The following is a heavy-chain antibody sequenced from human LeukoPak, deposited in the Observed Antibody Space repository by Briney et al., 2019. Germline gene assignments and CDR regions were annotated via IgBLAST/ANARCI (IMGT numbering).Heavy chain of an antibody. J-gene: IGHJ6*03. V-gene: IGHV3-66*02. CDR3: ARVAFYYYYMDV. CDR2: IYGGGKT. D-gene: IGHD2-15*01. CDR1: GFTFSSNY. Sequence: GGSLRLSCAASGFTFSSNYMSWVRQAPGKGLEWVSVIYGGGKTYYADSVKGRFTISRDKSKNTPYLQLNSLRAEDAAVYYCARVAFYYYYMDVWGRGTSVTVSS.